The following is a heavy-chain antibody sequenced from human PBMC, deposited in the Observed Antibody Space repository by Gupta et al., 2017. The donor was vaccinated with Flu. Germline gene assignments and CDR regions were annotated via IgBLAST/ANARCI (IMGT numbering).Heavy chain of an antibody. J-gene: IGHJ3*02. CDR3: TRDGSGLHAFDI. D-gene: IGHD3-3*01. Sequence: EVQLEQSGGGLVQRGRCLRLLCTASALAVGDYAMSWVCQAPGKGLEWVGFIRSKAYGGTTEYAASVKGRFTISRDDSKSIAYLQMNSLKTEDTAVYYCTRDGSGLHAFDIWGQGTMVTVSS. CDR2: IRSKAYGGTT. V-gene: IGHV3-49*04. CDR1: ALAVGDYA.